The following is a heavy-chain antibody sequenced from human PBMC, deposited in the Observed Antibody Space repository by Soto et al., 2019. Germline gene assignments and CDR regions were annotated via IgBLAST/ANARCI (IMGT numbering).Heavy chain of an antibody. CDR2: LWSDGSNV. D-gene: IGHD4-17*01. J-gene: IGHJ4*02. CDR3: ARAFIDYGDSGGFDQ. V-gene: IGHV3-33*01. Sequence: VQLVESGGGVVQPGTSLRLSCATSGFTFSRYAMHWVRQAPGKGLEWVAILWSDGSNVHYGDSVKGRFTISGDNSKNTLYLQMNDLRVEDTAVYSCARAFIDYGDSGGFDQWGQGTLVNVPS. CDR1: GFTFSRYA.